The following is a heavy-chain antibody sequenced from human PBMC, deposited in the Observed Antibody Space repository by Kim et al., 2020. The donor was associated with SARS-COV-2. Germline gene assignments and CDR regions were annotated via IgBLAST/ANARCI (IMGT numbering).Heavy chain of an antibody. CDR1: GFTISIYA. J-gene: IGHJ4*02. V-gene: IGHV3-23*01. CDR2: LSGSGRHA. CDR3: AKSIDTGGYNFERGGDY. Sequence: GGSLRLSCAASGFTISIYAMSWVRQPPGKGRQWVSSLSGSGRHAYYADSVKGRFTISRDNSRNMLWLQMSSRRADDTAIYYCAKSIDTGGYNFERGGDYWGQGTRVTVSS. D-gene: IGHD3-22*01.